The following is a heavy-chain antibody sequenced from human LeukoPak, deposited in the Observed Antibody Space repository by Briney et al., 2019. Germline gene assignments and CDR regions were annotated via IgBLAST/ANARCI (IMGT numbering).Heavy chain of an antibody. J-gene: IGHJ4*02. CDR1: GGSIGGYY. CDR3: ARESWDTMVRGAVFDS. Sequence: PSETLSLTCTISGGSIGGYYWTWIRQPPGKGLEWIGYVYYSGHSNYNPSLKTRVTISVDTSKNQFSLKLTSVTAADTAVYYCARESWDTMVRGAVFDSWGQGSPVTVSS. V-gene: IGHV4-59*01. D-gene: IGHD3-10*01. CDR2: VYYSGHS.